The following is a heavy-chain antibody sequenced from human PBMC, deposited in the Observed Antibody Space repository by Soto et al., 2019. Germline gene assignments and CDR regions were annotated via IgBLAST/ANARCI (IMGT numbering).Heavy chain of an antibody. J-gene: IGHJ6*02. D-gene: IGHD3-10*01. CDR3: ARGSLWFGEPSPYYYGMDV. CDR2: IYYSGST. CDR1: GGSISSGDYY. Sequence: SETLSLTCTVSGGSISSGDYYWSWIRQPPGKGLEWIGYIYYSGSTYYNPSLKSRVTISVDTSKNQFSLKLSSVTAADTAVYYCARGSLWFGEPSPYYYGMDVWGQGTTVTVSS. V-gene: IGHV4-30-4*01.